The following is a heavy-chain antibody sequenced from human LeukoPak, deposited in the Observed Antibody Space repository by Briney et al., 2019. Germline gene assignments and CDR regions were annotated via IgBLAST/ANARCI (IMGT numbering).Heavy chain of an antibody. J-gene: IGHJ4*02. CDR1: GYTFANFG. Sequence: ASVKVSCKASGYTFANFGITWVRQAPGQGLKWMGWISVYNGNTNYAQNLQGRVTLTTDTSTSTELRSLRSDDTALYYCARTCSSSSCYMVHWGQGTLVTVSS. V-gene: IGHV1-18*01. CDR2: ISVYNGNT. CDR3: ARTCSSSSCYMVH. D-gene: IGHD2-2*02.